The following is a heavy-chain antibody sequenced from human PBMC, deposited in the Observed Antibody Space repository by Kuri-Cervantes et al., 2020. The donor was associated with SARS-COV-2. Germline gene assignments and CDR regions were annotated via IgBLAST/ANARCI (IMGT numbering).Heavy chain of an antibody. CDR3: ARTVTTTPDY. Sequence: SETLSLTCSVSRGSISSTSYYWAWIRQPPGKGLEWIGSIYHSGSTYYNPSLKSRVTISVDTSKNQFSLKLSSVTAADTAVYYCARTVTTTPDYWGQGTLVTVSS. V-gene: IGHV4-39*07. CDR1: RGSISSTSYY. D-gene: IGHD4-11*01. J-gene: IGHJ4*02. CDR2: IYHSGST.